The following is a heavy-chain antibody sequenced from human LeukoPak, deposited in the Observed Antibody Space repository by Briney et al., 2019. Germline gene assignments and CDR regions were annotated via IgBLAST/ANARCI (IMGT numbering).Heavy chain of an antibody. CDR3: ARTYAVRGVIKDSWFDP. D-gene: IGHD3-10*01. J-gene: IGHJ5*02. CDR1: GGSISSSSYY. CDR2: IYYSGST. Sequence: SETLSLTCTVSGGSISSSSYYWGWIRQPPGKGLEWIGSIYYSGSTYYNPSLKSRVTISVDTSKNQFSLKLSSVTAADTAVYYCARTYAVRGVIKDSWFDPWGQGTLVTVSS. V-gene: IGHV4-39*07.